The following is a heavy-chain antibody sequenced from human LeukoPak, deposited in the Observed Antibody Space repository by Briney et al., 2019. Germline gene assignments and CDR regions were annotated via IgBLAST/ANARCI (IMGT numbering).Heavy chain of an antibody. D-gene: IGHD3-16*02. CDR3: AAAPQTHRYLGY. V-gene: IGHV3-66*01. CDR2: IYSGGST. J-gene: IGHJ4*02. CDR1: GFTVSSNY. Sequence: PGGSLRLSCAASGFTVSSNYMSWVRQAPGKGLEWVSVIYSGGSTYYADSVKGRFTISRDNAKNSLYLRMNSLRSEDTAVYYCAAAPQTHRYLGYWGQGTLVTVSS.